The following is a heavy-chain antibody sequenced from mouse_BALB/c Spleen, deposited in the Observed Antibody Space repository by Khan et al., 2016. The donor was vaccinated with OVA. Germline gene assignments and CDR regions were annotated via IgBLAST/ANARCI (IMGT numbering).Heavy chain of an antibody. Sequence: VQLQESGAELMKPGASVKISCKATGYTFSGYWLEWVKQRPGPGLEWIGEILPGSGSRNYNEKFKGKATFTADISSKTTYMQLSSLTSEDSAVYYCARVNYGSRDYFDYWGQGTTLTVSS. V-gene: IGHV1-9*01. CDR1: GYTFSGYW. J-gene: IGHJ2*01. CDR2: ILPGSGSR. D-gene: IGHD1-1*01. CDR3: ARVNYGSRDYFDY.